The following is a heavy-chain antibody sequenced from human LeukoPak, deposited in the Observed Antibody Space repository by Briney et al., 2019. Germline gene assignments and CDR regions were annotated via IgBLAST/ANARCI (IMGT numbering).Heavy chain of an antibody. D-gene: IGHD3-10*01. J-gene: IGHJ6*04. Sequence: SVKVSCNASGGTFTSYAISWVRQAPGQGLEWMGGIIPIFGTANYAQKFQGRVTITADKSTSTAYMELSSLRSEDTAVYYCARDQEWFGELSDYYYGMDVWGKGTTVTVSS. CDR2: IIPIFGTA. CDR3: ARDQEWFGELSDYYYGMDV. V-gene: IGHV1-69*06. CDR1: GGTFTSYA.